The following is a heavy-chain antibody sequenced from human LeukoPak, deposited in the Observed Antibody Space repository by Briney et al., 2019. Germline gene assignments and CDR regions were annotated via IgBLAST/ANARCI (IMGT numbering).Heavy chain of an antibody. CDR3: ARSSSGYYDFWSGYYELDY. CDR1: GGTFSSYA. CDR2: IIPIFGTA. Sequence: GASVKVSCKASGGTFSSYAISWVRQAPGQGLEWMGGIIPIFGTANYAQKFQGRVTITTDESTSTAYMELSSLRSEDTAVYYCARSSSGYYDFWSGYYELDYWGQGTLVTVSS. D-gene: IGHD3-3*01. J-gene: IGHJ4*02. V-gene: IGHV1-69*05.